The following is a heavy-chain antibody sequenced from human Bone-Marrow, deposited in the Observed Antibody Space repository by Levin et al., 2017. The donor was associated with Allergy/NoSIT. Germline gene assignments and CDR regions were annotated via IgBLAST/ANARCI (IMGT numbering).Heavy chain of an antibody. J-gene: IGHJ5*02. CDR3: ARHRAAAATLMP. CDR1: GDSIRSYY. D-gene: IGHD2-2*01. V-gene: IGHV4-59*08. Sequence: PSETLSLICTVSGDSIRSYYWSWIRQSPGKGLEWIGHIYYSGSTTYNPSLKSRVTISVDTSKNLVALKLTSVTGADTAFYYCARHRAAAATLMPWGQGTLVNVSS. CDR2: IYYSGST.